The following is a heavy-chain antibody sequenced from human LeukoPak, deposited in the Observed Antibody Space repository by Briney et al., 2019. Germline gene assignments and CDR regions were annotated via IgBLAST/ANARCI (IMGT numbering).Heavy chain of an antibody. J-gene: IGHJ3*02. V-gene: IGHV3-43D*03. CDR1: AGSFYDYA. CDR3: ASGSSYRIVGYAFDI. Sequence: RGGALRLTCAEAAGSFYDYALNCGRRALGEDLEWVSLISWDGGSAYYDGSVKGRFTISRDNSKNTLYLQMSSLRAEDTAVYYCASGSSYRIVGYAFDIWGQGTMVTVSS. CDR2: ISWDGGSA. D-gene: IGHD1-26*01.